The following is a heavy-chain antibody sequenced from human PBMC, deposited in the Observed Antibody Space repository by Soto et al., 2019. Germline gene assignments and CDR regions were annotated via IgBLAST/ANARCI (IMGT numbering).Heavy chain of an antibody. J-gene: IGHJ5*02. D-gene: IGHD2-2*01. CDR3: ARVVPGAEAWFGP. V-gene: IGHV1-18*01. CDR2: ISLYSDGT. Sequence: ASVKVSCKTSGYTFSNYGITWVRQAPGQPLEWLGWISLYSDGTNYAQKFQGRVSMTTDTSTTTAYMELRSLRSDDTAAYYCARVVPGAEAWFGPWGQGTLVTVSS. CDR1: GYTFSNYG.